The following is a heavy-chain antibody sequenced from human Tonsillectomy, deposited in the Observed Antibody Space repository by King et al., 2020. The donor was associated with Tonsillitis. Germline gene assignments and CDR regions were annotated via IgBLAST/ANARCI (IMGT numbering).Heavy chain of an antibody. V-gene: IGHV4-59*01. J-gene: IGHJ4*02. D-gene: IGHD6-19*01. CDR1: GGSINTYY. Sequence: VQLQESGPGLVKPSETLSLTCTVSGGSINTYYWSWIRQPPGKGLEWIGYIYYTGSTNYNPSLKRRVTISVDTSKNQFSLKLSSVTAADTAVYYCASRHNSGQYGFDYWGQGTLVTVSS. CDR2: IYYTGST. CDR3: ASRHNSGQYGFDY.